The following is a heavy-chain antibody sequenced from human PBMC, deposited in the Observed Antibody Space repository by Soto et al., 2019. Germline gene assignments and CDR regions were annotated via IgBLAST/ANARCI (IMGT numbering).Heavy chain of an antibody. CDR1: GGSIYSGDYY. CDR2: VYKNRNV. CDR3: ARVLYSSGNWFDP. Sequence: PSETLSLTCTVSGGSIYSGDYYWSWIHQLPGKGLEWIGYVYKNRNVYSNEALKTRLRISIDTSGTNFSLTLSSVTAADTAVYYCARVLYSSGNWFDPWSQGTLVTVSS. V-gene: IGHV4-31*02. D-gene: IGHD4-4*01. J-gene: IGHJ5*02.